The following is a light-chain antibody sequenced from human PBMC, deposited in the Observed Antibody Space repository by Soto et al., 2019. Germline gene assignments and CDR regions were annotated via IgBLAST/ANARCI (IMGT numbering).Light chain of an antibody. J-gene: IGKJ4*02. V-gene: IGKV3-11*01. CDR1: QSVDTS. Sequence: TVLTQSPATLSSSPGESATLSCRTSQSVDTSLAWYQQKPGQAPRLLIYDASIRATGIPVRFSGSGSGTDFTLTISSLETEDFAVYYCQHRGNWGTFGGGTKVEIK. CDR3: QHRGNWGT. CDR2: DAS.